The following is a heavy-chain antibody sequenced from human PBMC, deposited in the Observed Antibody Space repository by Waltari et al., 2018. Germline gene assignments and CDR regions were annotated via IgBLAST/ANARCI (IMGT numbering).Heavy chain of an antibody. V-gene: IGHV4-38-2*02. CDR2: IFHSGST. CDR1: GYSIRSGSY. D-gene: IGHD3-16*01. CDR3: VRWGDS. Sequence: QVQLQESGPGLVKPSETLSLTCTVPGYSIRSGSYWAWVRQPPGKGLEWVGSIFHSGSTYYKPSLKSRVTISVDTSRNQFSLKVTSVTAADTAVYYCVRWGDSWGQGTLVTVSS. J-gene: IGHJ4*02.